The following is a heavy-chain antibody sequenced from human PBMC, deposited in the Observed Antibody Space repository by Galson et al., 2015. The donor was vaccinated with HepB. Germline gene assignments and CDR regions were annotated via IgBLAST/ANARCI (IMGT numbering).Heavy chain of an antibody. D-gene: IGHD3-3*01. CDR3: ARDLTDFWSGPRGSKNAFDI. J-gene: IGHJ3*02. Sequence: SLRLSCAASGFTFSSYWMHWVRQAPGKGLVWVSRINSDGSSTSYADSVKGRFTISRDNAKNTLYLQMNSLRAEDTAVYYCARDLTDFWSGPRGSKNAFDIWGQGTMVTVSS. CDR1: GFTFSSYW. V-gene: IGHV3-74*01. CDR2: INSDGSST.